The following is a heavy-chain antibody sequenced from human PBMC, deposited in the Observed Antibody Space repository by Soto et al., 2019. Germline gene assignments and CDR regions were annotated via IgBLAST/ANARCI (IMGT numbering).Heavy chain of an antibody. CDR2: IYHTGTT. D-gene: IGHD3-10*01. CDR1: GGSLSSTHW. J-gene: IGHJ5*02. V-gene: IGHV4-4*02. Sequence: QVQLQESGPGLVKPSGTLSLTCAVSGGSLSSTHWWSWVRQPPRKGLEWIGEIYHTGTTNYNPSLQSQVTISVDKSNNQFSLNLSSVTAADTAVYYCARDPYYYDSGDKGGFDPWGQGTLVTVSS. CDR3: ARDPYYYDSGDKGGFDP.